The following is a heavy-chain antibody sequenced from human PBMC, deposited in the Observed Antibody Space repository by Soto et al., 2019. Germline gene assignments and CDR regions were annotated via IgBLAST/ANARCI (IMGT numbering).Heavy chain of an antibody. J-gene: IGHJ6*02. CDR2: IYYSGST. D-gene: IGHD5-18*01. V-gene: IGHV4-30-4*01. CDR3: ARDSGYSYGFSLNYYYYYGMDV. Sequence: SETLSLTCTVSGGSISSGDYYWSWIRQPPGKGLEWIGYIYYSGSTYYNPSLKSRVTISVDTSKNQFSLKLSSVTAADTAVYYCARDSGYSYGFSLNYYYYYGMDVWGQGTTVTVSS. CDR1: GGSISSGDYY.